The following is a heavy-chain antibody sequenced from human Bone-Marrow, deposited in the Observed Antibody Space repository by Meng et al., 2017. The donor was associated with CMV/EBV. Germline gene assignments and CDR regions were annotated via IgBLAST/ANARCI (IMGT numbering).Heavy chain of an antibody. J-gene: IGHJ6*02. CDR3: AKDLSIVVVPAAIAHRHYYYYGMDV. CDR2: IRYDGSNK. V-gene: IGHV3-30*02. D-gene: IGHD2-2*01. CDR1: GFTVSSNY. Sequence: GESLKISCAASGFTVSSNYMSWVRQAPGKGLEWVAFIRYDGSNKYYADSVKGRFTISRDNSKNTLYLQMNSLRAEDTAVYYCAKDLSIVVVPAAIAHRHYYYYGMDVWGQGTTVTVSS.